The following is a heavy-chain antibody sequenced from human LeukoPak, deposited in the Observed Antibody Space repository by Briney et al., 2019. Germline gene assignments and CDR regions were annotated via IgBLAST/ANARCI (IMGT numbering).Heavy chain of an antibody. J-gene: IGHJ4*02. Sequence: SETLSLTCPVSGGSISSYYWSWVRQPPGKGLEWIGYIYYSGSTNYNPSLKSRVTISVDTSKNQLSLKLSSVTAADTAVYYCARGVAAAGTIGFDYWGQGTLVTVSS. CDR1: GGSISSYY. CDR3: ARGVAAAGTIGFDY. D-gene: IGHD6-13*01. CDR2: IYYSGST. V-gene: IGHV4-59*08.